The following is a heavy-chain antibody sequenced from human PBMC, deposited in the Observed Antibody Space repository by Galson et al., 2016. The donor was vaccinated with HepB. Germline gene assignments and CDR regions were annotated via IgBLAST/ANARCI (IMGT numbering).Heavy chain of an antibody. V-gene: IGHV4-34*01. CDR2: IHPSGTS. CDR1: GGSFSGYY. CDR3: ARGADRAKVGDY. Sequence: SETLSLTCAVSGGSFSGYYSTWIRQPPGKGLEWIAEIHPSGTSNYNPSLGSRITMSLDTSKHQFSLILRSVTAADTAVYYCARGADRAKVGDYWGQGTPVSVSS. D-gene: IGHD2-2*01. J-gene: IGHJ4*02.